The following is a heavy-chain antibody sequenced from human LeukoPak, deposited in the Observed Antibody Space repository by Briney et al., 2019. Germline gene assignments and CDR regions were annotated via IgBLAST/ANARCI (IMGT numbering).Heavy chain of an antibody. CDR3: ARSEQWLDGT. D-gene: IGHD6-19*01. V-gene: IGHV1-46*01. J-gene: IGHJ5*02. CDR1: GGTFSSYA. CDR2: INPSGGST. Sequence: GASVKVSCKASGGTFSSYAISWVRQAPGQGLEWMGIINPSGGSTSYAQKFQGRVTMTRDTSTSTVYMELSSLRSEDTAVYYCARSEQWLDGTWGQGTLVTVFS.